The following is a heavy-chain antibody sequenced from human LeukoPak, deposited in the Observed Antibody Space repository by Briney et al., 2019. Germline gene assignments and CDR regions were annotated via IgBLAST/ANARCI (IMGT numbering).Heavy chain of an antibody. Sequence: AGGSLRLSCAASGFTFSDYYMSWIRQAPGKGLEWVSYISSSGSTIYYADSVKGRFTISRDNAKNSLYLQMNSLRAEDTAVYYCARVDVEMATMAFRVLGDDAFDIWGQGTMVTVSS. J-gene: IGHJ3*02. CDR1: GFTFSDYY. D-gene: IGHD5-24*01. CDR3: ARVDVEMATMAFRVLGDDAFDI. V-gene: IGHV3-11*01. CDR2: ISSSGSTI.